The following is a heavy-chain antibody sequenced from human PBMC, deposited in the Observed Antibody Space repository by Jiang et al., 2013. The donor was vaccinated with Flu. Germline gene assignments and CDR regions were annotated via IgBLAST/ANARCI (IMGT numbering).Heavy chain of an antibody. J-gene: IGHJ3*01. CDR3: ARFHRRDGYSVFNAFDV. Sequence: IKPTQTLTLTCAFSGFSLNTRGMCVSWIRQPPGKALEWLARIDWDGDEFYTPSLKTRLSISQDTSKDQVVLAMTNMDPVDTATYYCARFHRRDGYSVFNAFDVWGQGTIVTVSS. D-gene: IGHD5-24*01. CDR2: IDWDGDE. V-gene: IGHV2-70*16. CDR1: GFSLNTRGMC.